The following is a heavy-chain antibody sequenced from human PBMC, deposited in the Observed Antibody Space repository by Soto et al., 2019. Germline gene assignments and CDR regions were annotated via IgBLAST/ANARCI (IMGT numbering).Heavy chain of an antibody. J-gene: IGHJ5*02. V-gene: IGHV1-69*13. D-gene: IGHD3-3*01. Sequence: ASVKVSCKASGGTFSSYAISWVRQAPGQGLEWMGGIIPIFGTANYAQKFQGRVTITADESTSTAYMELSSLRSEDTAVYYCANLNTIFRVVIIQNWFDPWGQGTLVTVSS. CDR2: IIPIFGTA. CDR1: GGTFSSYA. CDR3: ANLNTIFRVVIIQNWFDP.